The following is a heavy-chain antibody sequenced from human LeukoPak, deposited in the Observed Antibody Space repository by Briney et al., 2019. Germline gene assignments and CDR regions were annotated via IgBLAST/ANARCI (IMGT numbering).Heavy chain of an antibody. J-gene: IGHJ4*02. CDR2: IRYDGSNK. V-gene: IGHV3-30*02. D-gene: IGHD2-15*01. CDR3: PLGYCSGGSCYDDY. Sequence: RSGGSLRLSCAASGFTFSSYGMHWVRQAPGKGLEWVAFIRYDGSNKYYADSVKGRFTISRDNSKNTLYLQMNSLRAEDTAVYYCPLGYCSGGSCYDDYWGQGTLVTVSS. CDR1: GFTFSSYG.